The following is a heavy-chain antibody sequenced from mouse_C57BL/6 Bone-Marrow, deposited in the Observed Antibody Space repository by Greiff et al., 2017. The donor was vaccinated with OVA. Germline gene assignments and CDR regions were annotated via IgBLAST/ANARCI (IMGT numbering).Heavy chain of an antibody. Sequence: QVQLQQSGPELARPWASVKISCQAFYTFSRRVHFAIRDTNYWMQWVKQRPGQGLGWIGAIYPGNGDTSYNQKFTSKATLTADNSSSTVYMQLSILAYEDSAFYYCTCGITSVVGPLAYWGQGTLVTVSA. J-gene: IGHJ3*01. V-gene: IGHV1-87*01. CDR2: GQGLGWIG. CDR1: YTFSRRVH. CDR3: YEDSAFYYCTCGITSVVGPLAY. D-gene: IGHD1-1*01.